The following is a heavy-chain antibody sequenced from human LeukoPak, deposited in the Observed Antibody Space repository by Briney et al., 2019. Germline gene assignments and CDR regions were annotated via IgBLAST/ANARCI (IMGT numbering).Heavy chain of an antibody. D-gene: IGHD5-18*01. CDR2: IYYSGST. V-gene: IGHV4-59*08. CDR1: GVSISSYY. J-gene: IGHJ4*02. Sequence: PSETLSLTCTASGVSISSYYWSWIRQPPGKGLEWIGYIYYSGSTNYNPSLKSRVTITVDTSKNQFSLKLSSVTAADTAVYYCAGDRRGYSYGSFDYWGQGTLVTVSS. CDR3: AGDRRGYSYGSFDY.